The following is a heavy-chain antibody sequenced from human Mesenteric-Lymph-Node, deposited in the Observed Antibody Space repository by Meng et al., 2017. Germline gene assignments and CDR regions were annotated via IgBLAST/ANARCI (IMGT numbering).Heavy chain of an antibody. CDR1: GYTFNTYY. V-gene: IGHV1-46*02. CDR3: ARVSKGGSYRFDP. J-gene: IGHJ5*02. CDR2: INPSGGSS. Sequence: QVELVQSGGGVKKPGASVRVSCKASGYTFNTYYMHWVRQAPGQRLEWMGVINPSGGSSIYAQRFQGRVTMTSDTSTTTVYMDLSSLRSEDTAVYYCARVSKGGSYRFDPWGQGTLVTVSS. D-gene: IGHD1-26*01.